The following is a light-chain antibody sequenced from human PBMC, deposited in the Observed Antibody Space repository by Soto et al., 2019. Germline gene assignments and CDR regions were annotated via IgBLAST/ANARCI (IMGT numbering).Light chain of an antibody. CDR1: QSVSSY. J-gene: IGKJ5*01. V-gene: IGKV3-11*01. Sequence: QYPVGLASSTGERATLSCRASQSVSSYLAWYQQKPGQAPRLLIYDASNRATGIPARFSGSGSGTDFTLTITSLEPEEYAVYYFQQLGKWPPITVGHGTRLEIK. CDR2: DAS. CDR3: QQLGKWPPIT.